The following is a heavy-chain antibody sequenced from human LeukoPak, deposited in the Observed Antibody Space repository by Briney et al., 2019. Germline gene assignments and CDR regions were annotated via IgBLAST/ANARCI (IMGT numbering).Heavy chain of an antibody. J-gene: IGHJ4*02. D-gene: IGHD3-3*01. V-gene: IGHV1-18*01. CDR3: AKWAGNAHNNFWSGPFDY. CDR1: GYTFTRYG. Sequence: ASVKVSCKASGYTFTRYGISWVRQAPGQGLEWMGWISAYNGNTNYAQKLQGRVTISADESTSTVYMELSSLRSEDTAVYYCAKWAGNAHNNFWSGPFDYWGQGTLVTVPS. CDR2: ISAYNGNT.